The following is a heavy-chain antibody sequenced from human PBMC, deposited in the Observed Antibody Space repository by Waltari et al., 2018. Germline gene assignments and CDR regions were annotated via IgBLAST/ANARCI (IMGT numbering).Heavy chain of an antibody. CDR3: ARGDFWSGYYGHYFDY. CDR2: IYTSGST. J-gene: IGHJ4*02. CDR1: GGSISSGSYY. D-gene: IGHD3-3*01. V-gene: IGHV4-61*02. Sequence: QVQLQESGPGLVKPSQTMSLTCTVSGGSISSGSYYGSWIRQPAGKGLEWIGRIYTSGSTNYNPSLKSRVTISVDTSKNQFSLKLSSVTAADTAVYYCARGDFWSGYYGHYFDYWGQGTLVTVSS.